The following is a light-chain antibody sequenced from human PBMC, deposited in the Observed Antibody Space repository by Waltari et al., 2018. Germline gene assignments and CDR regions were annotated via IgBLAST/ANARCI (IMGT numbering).Light chain of an antibody. CDR2: EAS. V-gene: IGKV2D-29*01. Sequence: LLMTQTPLPPSVTPGQPASIPCKSSQSLLVFNGKTYLYRVLQKPCQPPQRLVYEASHRLSGVPERFSGSGSGTDFTLKISRVEAEDVGVYYCMQSVQHPWTFGQGTKVEIK. CDR1: QSLLVFNGKTY. CDR3: MQSVQHPWT. J-gene: IGKJ1*01.